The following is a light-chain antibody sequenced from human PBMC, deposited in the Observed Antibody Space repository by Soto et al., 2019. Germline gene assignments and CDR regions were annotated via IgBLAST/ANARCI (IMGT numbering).Light chain of an antibody. CDR1: SSDVGGYNY. CDR2: DVS. J-gene: IGLJ1*01. V-gene: IGLV2-14*01. CDR3: SSYTSSSTYV. Sequence: QSALTQPASVSGSPGQSITISCTGTSSDVGGYNYVSWYQQHPSKAPKLMIYDVSNRPSGVFNRFSGSKSGNTASLTISGLQAEDEADYYCSSYTSSSTYVFGTGTKVTVL.